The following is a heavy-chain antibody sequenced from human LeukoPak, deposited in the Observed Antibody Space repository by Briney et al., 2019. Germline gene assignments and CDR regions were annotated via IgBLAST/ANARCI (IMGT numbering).Heavy chain of an antibody. J-gene: IGHJ4*02. Sequence: GGSLRLSWAVSGFTFSNYGMNWVRKAPGKGLEWVSYISSSSSAIYYADSVKGRFTISRDNAKNSLYLQMNSLRAEDTAVYYCAREYYDSSGYLPDYWGQGTLVTVSS. V-gene: IGHV3-48*01. CDR2: ISSSSSAI. CDR3: AREYYDSSGYLPDY. CDR1: GFTFSNYG. D-gene: IGHD3-22*01.